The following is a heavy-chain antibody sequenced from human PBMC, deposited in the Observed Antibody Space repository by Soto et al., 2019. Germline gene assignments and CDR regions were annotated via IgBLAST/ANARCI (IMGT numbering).Heavy chain of an antibody. V-gene: IGHV3-33*01. J-gene: IGHJ3*02. CDR3: ARDRHIVATIYDAFDI. CDR2: IWYDGSNK. Sequence: PGGSLRLSCAASGFTFSSYGMHWVRQAPGKGLEWVAVIWYDGSNKYYADSVKGRFTISRDNSKNTLYLQMNSLRAEDTAVYYCARDRHIVATIYDAFDIWGQGTMVTVSS. D-gene: IGHD5-12*01. CDR1: GFTFSSYG.